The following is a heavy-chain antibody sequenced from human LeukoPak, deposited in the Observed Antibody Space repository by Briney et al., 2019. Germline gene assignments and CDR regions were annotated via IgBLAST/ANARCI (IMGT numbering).Heavy chain of an antibody. D-gene: IGHD3-22*01. J-gene: IGHJ5*02. V-gene: IGHV1-18*01. CDR1: GYTFTSYG. CDR2: ISGYNGYT. Sequence: ASVKVSCKASGYTFTSYGISWVRQAPGQGLEWMGRISGYNGYTHYAHNLQGRATMTTDTSTSTAYMKLRSLRADDTAVYYCARDEARYSSGYYPNWFDPWGQGTLVTVSS. CDR3: ARDEARYSSGYYPNWFDP.